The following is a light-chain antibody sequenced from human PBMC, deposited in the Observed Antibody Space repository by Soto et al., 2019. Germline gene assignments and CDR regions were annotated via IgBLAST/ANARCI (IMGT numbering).Light chain of an antibody. J-gene: IGLJ2*01. Sequence: QSVLTQPPSSSGTPGQTIAISCSGGSSNIGSHTVNWYQQLPGTDPRLLIYSNTQRTSGVPDRFSGAKSGTSASLAISGLDSEYEGDYYCAAWDDSLNGVVFGGGTKVTVL. CDR3: AAWDDSLNGVV. CDR2: SNT. CDR1: SSNIGSHT. V-gene: IGLV1-44*01.